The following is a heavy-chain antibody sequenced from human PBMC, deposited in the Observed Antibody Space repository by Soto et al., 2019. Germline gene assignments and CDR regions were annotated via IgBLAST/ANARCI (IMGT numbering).Heavy chain of an antibody. Sequence: ASVKVSCKASGCTFTGYYVHWVRQAPVQGLEWMGWINPNSGGTNYAQKFQGRVTMTRDTSIGTAYMELSRLRSDDTAVYYCAIMGAHHYYYGMDVWGQGTTVSVSS. CDR3: AIMGAHHYYYGMDV. CDR2: INPNSGGT. V-gene: IGHV1-2*02. CDR1: GCTFTGYY. D-gene: IGHD1-26*01. J-gene: IGHJ6*02.